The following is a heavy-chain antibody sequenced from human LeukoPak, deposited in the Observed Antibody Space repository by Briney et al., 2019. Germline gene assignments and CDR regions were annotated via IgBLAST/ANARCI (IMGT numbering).Heavy chain of an antibody. CDR3: ATDFQGNYYDN. V-gene: IGHV1-24*01. CDR1: GYTLTEFS. Sequence: ASVKVSCKASGYTLTEFSMHWVRQAPGKGLEWMGGFDPEDGETIYAQTLQGRVTMTEDTSTDTAYMELSSLRSEDTAVYYCATDFQGNYYDNWSQGTLVTVS. D-gene: IGHD2/OR15-2a*01. CDR2: FDPEDGET. J-gene: IGHJ4*02.